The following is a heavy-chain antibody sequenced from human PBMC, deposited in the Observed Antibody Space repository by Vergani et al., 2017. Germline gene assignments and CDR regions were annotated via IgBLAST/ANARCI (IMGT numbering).Heavy chain of an antibody. J-gene: IGHJ6*02. CDR1: GGSISSYY. CDR3: ARDLSYYDSSGYYYYYYGMDF. CDR2: IYYSGST. V-gene: IGHV4-59*01. D-gene: IGHD3-22*01. Sequence: QVQLQESGPGLVKPSETLSLTCTVSGGSISSYYWSWIRQPPGKGLAWIGYIYYSGSTNYNPSLKSRVTISVDTSKNQFSLKLSSVTAADTAVYYCARDLSYYDSSGYYYYYYGMDFWGQGTTVTVSS.